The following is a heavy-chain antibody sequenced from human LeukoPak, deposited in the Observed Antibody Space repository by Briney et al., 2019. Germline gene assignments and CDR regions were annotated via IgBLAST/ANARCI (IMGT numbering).Heavy chain of an antibody. CDR1: GFTFSNAW. D-gene: IGHD2-2*01. V-gene: IGHV3-15*01. Sequence: GGSLRLSCAASGFTFSNAWMSWVRQAPGKGLEWVGRIKSKTDGGTTDYAAPVKGRFTISRDDSKNTLYLQMNSLKTEDTAVYYCTTDVTPTDIVVVPAAPYYYGMDVWGQGTTVTVSS. CDR3: TTDVTPTDIVVVPAAPYYYGMDV. CDR2: IKSKTDGGTT. J-gene: IGHJ6*02.